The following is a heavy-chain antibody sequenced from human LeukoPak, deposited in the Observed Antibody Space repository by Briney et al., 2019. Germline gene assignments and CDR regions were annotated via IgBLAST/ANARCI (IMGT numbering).Heavy chain of an antibody. CDR2: ISGSGAGT. CDR1: GFTFGRSA. J-gene: IGHJ4*02. V-gene: IGHV3-23*01. CDR3: AKVNNIAAAGTFDS. D-gene: IGHD6-13*01. Sequence: QAGRSLRLSCAASGFTFGRSAMSWVRQAPGKGLEWVSAISGSGAGTYNADSVKGRFTISRDNSKNTLYLQMNSLRAEDTAVFYCAKVNNIAAAGTFDSWGQGTLVTVSS.